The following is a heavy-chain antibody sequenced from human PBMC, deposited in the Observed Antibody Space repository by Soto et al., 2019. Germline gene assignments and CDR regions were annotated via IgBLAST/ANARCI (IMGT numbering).Heavy chain of an antibody. J-gene: IGHJ3*02. Sequence: PGGSLRLSCAASGVPFSNYWMNWVRQAPGKGLVWVSRINGGGTITTYADSVKGRFTISRDNAKNTLFLQMNSLRAEDTAVYYCATLVSSTFDMWGQGTMVTVSS. CDR2: INGGGTIT. CDR1: GVPFSNYW. V-gene: IGHV3-74*01. CDR3: ATLVSSTFDM.